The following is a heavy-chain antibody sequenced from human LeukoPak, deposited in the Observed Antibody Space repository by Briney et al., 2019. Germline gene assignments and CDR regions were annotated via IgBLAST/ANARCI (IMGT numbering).Heavy chain of an antibody. D-gene: IGHD2-21*02. CDR2: IYYSGST. J-gene: IGHJ5*02. CDR1: GGSISSSSYY. V-gene: IGHV4-39*07. CDR3: ARVEYCGGDCANWFDP. Sequence: PSETLSLTCTVSGGSISSSSYYWGWIRQPPGKGLEWIGSIYYSGSTYYNPSLKSRVTISVDTSKNQFSLKLSSVTAADTAVYYCARVEYCGGDCANWFDPWGQGTLVTVSS.